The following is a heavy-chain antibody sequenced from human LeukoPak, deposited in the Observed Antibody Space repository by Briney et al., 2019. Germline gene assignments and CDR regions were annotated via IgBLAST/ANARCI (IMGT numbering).Heavy chain of an antibody. D-gene: IGHD6-19*01. CDR3: ARDLRGGWYHWYFDL. CDR1: GGSISTRSYF. V-gene: IGHV4-39*07. Sequence: SETLSLTCTVSGGSISTRSYFWGWIRQPPGKGLEWIGSIYYKGNTYFNPSLKSRVTISVDKSKNQFSLKLSSVTAADTAVYYCARDLRGGWYHWYFDLWGRGTLVTVSS. J-gene: IGHJ2*01. CDR2: IYYKGNT.